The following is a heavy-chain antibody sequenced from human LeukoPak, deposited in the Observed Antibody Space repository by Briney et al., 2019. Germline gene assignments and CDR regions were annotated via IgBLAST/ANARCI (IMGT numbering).Heavy chain of an antibody. D-gene: IGHD3-10*01. CDR2: INHSGST. CDR1: GGSFSGYY. V-gene: IGHV4-34*01. Sequence: SETLSLTCAVYGGSFSGYYWSWIRQPPGKGLEWIGEINHSGSTNYNPSLKSRVTISVDTSKNQFSLKLSSVTAADTAVYYCASGRGRTLYYYGMDVWGKGTTVTVSS. CDR3: ASGRGRTLYYYGMDV. J-gene: IGHJ6*04.